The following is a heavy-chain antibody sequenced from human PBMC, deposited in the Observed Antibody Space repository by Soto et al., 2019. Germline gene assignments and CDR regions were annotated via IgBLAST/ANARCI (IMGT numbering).Heavy chain of an antibody. Sequence: SETLSLTCAVYGGSFSGYYWSWIRQPPGKGLEWIGEINHSGSTNYNPSLKSRVTISVDTSKNQFSLKLSSVTAADTAVYYCARAGYSSGWYYYFDYWGQGTLVTVSS. V-gene: IGHV4-34*01. CDR1: GGSFSGYY. CDR2: INHSGST. J-gene: IGHJ4*02. CDR3: ARAGYSSGWYYYFDY. D-gene: IGHD6-19*01.